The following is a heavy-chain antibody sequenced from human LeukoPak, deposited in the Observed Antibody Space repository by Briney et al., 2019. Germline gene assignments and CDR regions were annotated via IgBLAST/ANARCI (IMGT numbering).Heavy chain of an antibody. D-gene: IGHD3-9*01. V-gene: IGHV3-23*01. Sequence: GGSLRLSCAASGFTFTNYAMSWVRQAPGKGLEWVSTISSSGDSTYYADSVKGRFTISRDNSKNTLYLQMNSLRAEDTAVYYCATGTSWGYFDWLLPGPFDYWGQGTLVTVSS. CDR1: GFTFTNYA. CDR3: ATGTSWGYFDWLLPGPFDY. CDR2: ISSSGDST. J-gene: IGHJ4*02.